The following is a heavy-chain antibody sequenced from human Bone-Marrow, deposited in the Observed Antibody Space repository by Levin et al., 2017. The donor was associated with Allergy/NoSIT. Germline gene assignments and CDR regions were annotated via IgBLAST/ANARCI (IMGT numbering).Heavy chain of an antibody. CDR2: IKEDGSKK. CDR1: GFTFSNYW. J-gene: IGHJ4*02. Sequence: LTCAASGFTFSNYWMSWVRQAPGKGLEWVANIKEDGSKKYIMDSVKGRFTISRDNARNSLYLQMNSLRAEDTAVYYCARHKGLEYWGRGTLVTVSS. CDR3: ARHKGLEY. V-gene: IGHV3-7*01.